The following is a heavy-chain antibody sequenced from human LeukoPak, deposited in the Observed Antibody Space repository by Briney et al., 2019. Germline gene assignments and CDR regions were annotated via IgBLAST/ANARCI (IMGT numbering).Heavy chain of an antibody. D-gene: IGHD1-7*01. J-gene: IGHJ4*02. Sequence: PGGSLRLSCAASGFTFSNYWMSWVRQAPGKGPEWVAKIKQDGSERLYVGSVTGRFTIPRDNAKNSLYLQMNSLRAEDTAVYYCAREDDWNYEDYWGLGALVTVSS. CDR3: AREDDWNYEDY. CDR2: IKQDGSER. CDR1: GFTFSNYW. V-gene: IGHV3-7*01.